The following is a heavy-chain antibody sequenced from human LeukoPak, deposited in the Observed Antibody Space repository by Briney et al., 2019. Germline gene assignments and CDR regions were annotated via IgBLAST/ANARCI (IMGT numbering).Heavy chain of an antibody. CDR2: ISYDGSNK. CDR1: GFTFSSYA. CDR3: ARDLVPSYGDYGDY. V-gene: IGHV3-30*04. D-gene: IGHD4-17*01. Sequence: PGGSLRLSCAASGFTFSSYAMHWVRQAPGKGLEWVAVISYDGSNKYYADSVKGRFTISRDNSKNTLYLQMNSLRAEDTAVYYCARDLVPSYGDYGDYWGQGTLVTVSS. J-gene: IGHJ4*02.